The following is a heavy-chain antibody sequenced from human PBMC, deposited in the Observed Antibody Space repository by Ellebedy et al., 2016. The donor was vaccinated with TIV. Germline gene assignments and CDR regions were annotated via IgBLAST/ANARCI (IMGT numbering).Heavy chain of an antibody. CDR1: GFTFSSYA. J-gene: IGHJ3*02. CDR2: ISGSGDST. CDR3: ARYGTGGYRGTFDI. D-gene: IGHD2-8*02. V-gene: IGHV3-23*01. Sequence: GGSLRLSCAASGFTFSSYAISWVRQAPGKGLEWVSGISGSGDSTYYADSLKGRFTISRDISKNTLYLQMNSLRAEDTAVYHCARYGTGGYRGTFDIWGQGTMVTVSS.